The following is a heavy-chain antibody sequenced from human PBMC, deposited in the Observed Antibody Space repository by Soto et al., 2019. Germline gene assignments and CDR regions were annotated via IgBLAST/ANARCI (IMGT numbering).Heavy chain of an antibody. CDR1: GFTFSSYG. V-gene: IGHV3-30*03. J-gene: IGHJ4*02. D-gene: IGHD3-22*01. CDR3: AAGFHYYDSSGYPLDY. CDR2: ISYDGSNK. Sequence: PGGSLRLSCAASGFTFSSYGMHWVRQAPGKGLEWVAVISYDGSNKYYADSVKGRFTISRDNSKNTLYLQMSSLRAEDTAVYYCAAGFHYYDSSGYPLDYWGQGTLVTVSS.